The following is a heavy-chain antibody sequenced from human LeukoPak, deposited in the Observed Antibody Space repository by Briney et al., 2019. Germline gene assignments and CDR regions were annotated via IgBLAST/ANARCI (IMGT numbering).Heavy chain of an antibody. CDR3: ARDGAGEYWFDT. CDR1: GYTFTSYA. D-gene: IGHD3-10*01. V-gene: IGHV1-3*01. Sequence: ASVKVSCKASGYTFTSYAMHWARQAPGQRFEWMGWINAGNGKTKYSQKFQGRVTITRDTSASTAYMELSSLRSEDTAVYYCARDGAGEYWFDTWGQGTLVTVSS. CDR2: INAGNGKT. J-gene: IGHJ5*02.